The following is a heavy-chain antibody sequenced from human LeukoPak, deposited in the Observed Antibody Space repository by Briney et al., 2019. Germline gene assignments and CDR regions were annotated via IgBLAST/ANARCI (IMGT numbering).Heavy chain of an antibody. CDR3: ARESTSRGYCTNGVCSSWAFDI. J-gene: IGHJ3*02. CDR1: GGTFSSYA. V-gene: IGHV1-69*04. CDR2: IIPIFGIA. D-gene: IGHD2-8*01. Sequence: SVKVSCKASGGTFSSYAISWVRQAPGQGLEWMGRIIPIFGIANYAQKFQGRVTITADKSTSTAYMELSSPRSEDTAVYYCARESTSRGYCTNGVCSSWAFDIWGQGTMVTVSS.